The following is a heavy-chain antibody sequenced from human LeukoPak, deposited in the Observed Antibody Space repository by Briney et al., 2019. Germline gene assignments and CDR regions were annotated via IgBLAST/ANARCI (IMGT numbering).Heavy chain of an antibody. J-gene: IGHJ4*02. CDR3: AKDEKGTVTVYYFDY. D-gene: IGHD4-17*01. CDR2: ISGSGGST. Sequence: GGSLRLSCAASGFTFSSYAMSWVRQAPGKGLEWVSAISGSGGSTYYADSVKGRFTISRDNSKNTLYLQMNSLRAEDTAVYYCAKDEKGTVTVYYFDYWGQGTRVSVSS. V-gene: IGHV3-23*01. CDR1: GFTFSSYA.